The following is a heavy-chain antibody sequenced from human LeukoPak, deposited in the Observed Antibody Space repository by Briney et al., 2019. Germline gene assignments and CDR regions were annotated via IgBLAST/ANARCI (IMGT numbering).Heavy chain of an antibody. Sequence: ETLSLTCTVSGGSISSGGYYWSWIRQAPGKGLEWVSAISGSGGSTYYADSVKGRFTISRDNSKNTLYLQMNSLRAEDTAVYYCAKSQLHRTYYYDSSGYYSQPHDAFDIWGQGTMVTVSS. V-gene: IGHV3-23*01. CDR2: ISGSGGST. CDR3: AKSQLHRTYYYDSSGYYSQPHDAFDI. CDR1: GGSISSGGYY. D-gene: IGHD3-22*01. J-gene: IGHJ3*02.